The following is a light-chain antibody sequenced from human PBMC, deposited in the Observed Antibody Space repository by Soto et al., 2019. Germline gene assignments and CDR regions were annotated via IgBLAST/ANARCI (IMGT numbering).Light chain of an antibody. Sequence: ELVLTQSAATLSVSPGERATLSCRASQSVGGNFAWYQQKPGQAPRLLIYGTSARATGIPVRFSGSGSGTEFTLTFICLQSEDFAVYYCQQYNKWPWRFGQGTKVDIK. CDR3: QQYNKWPWR. V-gene: IGKV3-15*01. CDR1: QSVGGN. CDR2: GTS. J-gene: IGKJ1*01.